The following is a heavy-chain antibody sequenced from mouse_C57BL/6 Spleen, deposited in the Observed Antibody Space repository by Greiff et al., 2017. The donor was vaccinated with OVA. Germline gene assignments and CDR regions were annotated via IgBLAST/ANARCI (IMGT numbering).Heavy chain of an antibody. CDR3: ARSGYYGSSHWYFDV. V-gene: IGHV1-26*01. CDR1: GYTFTDYY. Sequence: EVQLQQSGPELVKPGASVKISCKASGYTFTDYYMNWVKQSHGKSLEWIGDINPNNGGTIYNQKFKGKATLTVDKSSSTAYMELRSLTSEDSAVYYCARSGYYGSSHWYFDVWGTGTTVTVSS. CDR2: INPNNGGT. D-gene: IGHD1-1*01. J-gene: IGHJ1*03.